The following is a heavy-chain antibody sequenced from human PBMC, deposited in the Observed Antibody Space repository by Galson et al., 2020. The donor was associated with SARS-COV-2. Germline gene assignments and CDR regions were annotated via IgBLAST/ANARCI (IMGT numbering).Heavy chain of an antibody. CDR3: MKGDTQIGGDPWR. CDR2: IIPNTGNT. D-gene: IGHD3-16*01. CDR1: GYTFTSYE. J-gene: IGHJ4*02. V-gene: IGHV1-8*01. Sequence: ASVKVSCKASGYTFTSYEINWVRQAPGQGLEWVGWIIPNTGNTGYAQKLQGRLTLTMNTSISTVYMELNGLRSEDTAIYYCMKGDTQIGGDPWRWGQGTLVTVSS.